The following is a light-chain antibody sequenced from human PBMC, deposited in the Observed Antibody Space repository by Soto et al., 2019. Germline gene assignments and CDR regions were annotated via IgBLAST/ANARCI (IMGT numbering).Light chain of an antibody. J-gene: IGKJ1*01. CDR2: DAS. Sequence: DIQMTQYPSTLSASVGDRVTITCRAREKVSKWLAWYQQKPGKAPKLLISDASSLESGVPSRFSGSGSGTETFLSISNLDTQDLPTYSCQQCNSLLWTCGQGTKL. CDR1: EKVSKW. V-gene: IGKV1-5*01. CDR3: QQCNSLLWT.